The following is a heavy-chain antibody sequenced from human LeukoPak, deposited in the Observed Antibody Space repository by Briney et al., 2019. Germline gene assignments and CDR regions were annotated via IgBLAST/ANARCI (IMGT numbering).Heavy chain of an antibody. V-gene: IGHV3-7*01. CDR2: IKQDGSEK. CDR1: GFSVSSYD. CDR3: ARGGSYFAY. D-gene: IGHD3-10*01. Sequence: GGSLRLSCAASGFSVSSYDLNWVRQAPGKGLEWVANIKQDGSEKYYVDSVKGRFTISRDNAKNSLYLQMNSLRAEDTAVYYCARGGSYFAYWGQGTLVTVSS. J-gene: IGHJ4*02.